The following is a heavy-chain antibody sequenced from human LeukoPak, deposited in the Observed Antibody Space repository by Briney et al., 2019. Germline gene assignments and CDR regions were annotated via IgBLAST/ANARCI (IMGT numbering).Heavy chain of an antibody. CDR3: ARDLGIAARPDY. Sequence: SETLSLTCVVSGVSITTTSYYWGWIRQPPGKGLDWIGTISYSGSSHYNPSLKSRVTISVDTSKNQFSLKLSSVTAADTAVYCCARDLGIAARPDYWGQGTLVTVSS. D-gene: IGHD6-6*01. CDR1: GVSITTTSYY. J-gene: IGHJ4*02. CDR2: ISYSGSS. V-gene: IGHV4-39*07.